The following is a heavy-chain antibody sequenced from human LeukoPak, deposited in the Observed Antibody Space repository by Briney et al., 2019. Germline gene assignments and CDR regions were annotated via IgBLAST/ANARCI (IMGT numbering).Heavy chain of an antibody. Sequence: GGSLRLSCAASGFTVSNNCMSWVRQAPGKGLEWVSIIYSGGSTYYADSVKGRFTISRDNSKNTLYLQMNSLRAEDSAVYYCAKDRWYFDYWGQGTLVTVSS. CDR3: AKDRWYFDY. D-gene: IGHD6-13*01. V-gene: IGHV3-66*01. CDR1: GFTVSNNC. J-gene: IGHJ4*02. CDR2: IYSGGST.